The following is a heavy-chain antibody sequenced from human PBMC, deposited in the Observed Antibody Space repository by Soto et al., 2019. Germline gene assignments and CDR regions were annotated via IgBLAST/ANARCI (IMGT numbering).Heavy chain of an antibody. Sequence: ASGKVSCKSSGHSFVTYAIHWVRQAPGQRLQWMGWINVGSGNTKYAQDFQGRVTFTRDTAATTTFMELSSLRSEDAAVYYCARVPPWGDSGSFYIQHYDSWGQGTLVTVSS. CDR2: INVGSGNT. D-gene: IGHD3-10*01. J-gene: IGHJ4*02. CDR3: ARVPPWGDSGSFYIQHYDS. CDR1: GHSFVTYA. V-gene: IGHV1-3*01.